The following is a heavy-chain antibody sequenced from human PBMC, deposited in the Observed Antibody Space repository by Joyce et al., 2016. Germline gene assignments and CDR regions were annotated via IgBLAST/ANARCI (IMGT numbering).Heavy chain of an antibody. V-gene: IGHV3-21*01. CDR3: ARGGISYYYAMDV. J-gene: IGHJ6*02. CDR2: ISATSYYI. Sequence: QLVESGGGVVKAGGSLRLSCEASGSTFSRSGMSWFRQGPGKGLEWVAAISATSYYIFHAETVRGRFTVSRDNAKKTLYLQMNSLRAEDSAVFYCARGGISYYYAMDVWGQGTTVTVSS. CDR1: GSTFSRSG. D-gene: IGHD3-16*01.